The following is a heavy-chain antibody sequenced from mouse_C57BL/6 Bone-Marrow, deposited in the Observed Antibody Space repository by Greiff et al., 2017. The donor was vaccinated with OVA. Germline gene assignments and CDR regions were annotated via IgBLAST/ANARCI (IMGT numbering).Heavy chain of an antibody. Sequence: QVQLKQSGPGLVQPSQSLSITCTVSGFSLTSYGVHWVRQSPGKGLEWLGVIWRGGSTDYNAAFMSRLSITKDNSKSQVFFKMNSLQADDTAIYYCAKNFYYYGSSPYYAMDYWGQGTSVTVSS. CDR1: GFSLTSYG. J-gene: IGHJ4*01. CDR3: AKNFYYYGSSPYYAMDY. CDR2: IWRGGST. D-gene: IGHD1-1*01. V-gene: IGHV2-5*01.